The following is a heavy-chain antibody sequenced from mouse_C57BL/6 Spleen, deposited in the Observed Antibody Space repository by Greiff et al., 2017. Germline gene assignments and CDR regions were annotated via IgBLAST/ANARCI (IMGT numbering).Heavy chain of an antibody. CDR2: IYPRDGST. J-gene: IGHJ1*03. CDR1: GYTFTDHT. D-gene: IGHD1-1*01. V-gene: IGHV1-78*01. Sequence: QVQLQQSDAELVKPGASVKISCKVSGYTFTDHTIHWMKQRPEQGLEWIGYIYPRDGSTKYNEKFKGKATLTADKSSSTAYMQLNSLTSEDSAVYFCARPYYGSSPSWYFDVWGTGTTVTVSS. CDR3: ARPYYGSSPSWYFDV.